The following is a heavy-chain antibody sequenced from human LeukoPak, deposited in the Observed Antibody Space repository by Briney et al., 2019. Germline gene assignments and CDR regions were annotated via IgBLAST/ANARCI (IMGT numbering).Heavy chain of an antibody. CDR2: ISAYNGNT. CDR1: GYTFTSYG. J-gene: IGHJ5*02. CDR3: ARGAADLNWFDP. D-gene: IGHD6-25*01. V-gene: IGHV1-18*01. Sequence: ASVKVSCKASGYTFTSYGISWVRQVPGQGLEWMGWISAYNGNTNYAQKLQGRVTMATDTSTSTAYMELRSLRSDDTAVYYCARGAADLNWFDPWGQGTLVTVSS.